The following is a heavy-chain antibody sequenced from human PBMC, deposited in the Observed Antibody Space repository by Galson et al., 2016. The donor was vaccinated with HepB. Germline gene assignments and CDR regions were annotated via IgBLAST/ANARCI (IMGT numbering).Heavy chain of an antibody. Sequence: SETLSLTCTVSGDSMTSNWYNWVRQPPGQGLEWIGEAYHTGTTHYNPSLKNRVTMSIDKSNNHLSLTLNFVTAADTAIYYCARHIAVAGTRGFDYWGQGTLVTVSS. J-gene: IGHJ4*02. V-gene: IGHV4-4*02. CDR1: GDSMTSNW. CDR3: ARHIAVAGTRGFDY. CDR2: AYHTGTT. D-gene: IGHD6-19*01.